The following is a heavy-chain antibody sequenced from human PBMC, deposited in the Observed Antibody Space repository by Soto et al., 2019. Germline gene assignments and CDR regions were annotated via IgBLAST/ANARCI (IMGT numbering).Heavy chain of an antibody. CDR1: GFTFSSYA. CDR2: TSYDGSNK. V-gene: IGHV3-30-3*01. CDR3: ARDWETSATGLIDS. D-gene: IGHD3-9*01. Sequence: VQLVESGGGVVQPGRSLRLSCVASGFTFSSYALHWVRQAPGKGREWVAVTSYDGSNKYYADSVEGRFTISRDNSKNTLYLQTSSLTTDDTAMYYCARDWETSATGLIDSWGQGTLVTVSS. J-gene: IGHJ4*02.